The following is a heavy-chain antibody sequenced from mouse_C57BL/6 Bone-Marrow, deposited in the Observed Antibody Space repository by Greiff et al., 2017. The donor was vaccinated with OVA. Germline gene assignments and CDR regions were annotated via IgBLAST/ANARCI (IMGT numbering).Heavy chain of an antibody. CDR2: IDPSDSYT. Sequence: QVQLQQPGAELVRPGTSVKLSCKASGYTFTSYWMHWVKQRPGQGLEWIGVIDPSDSYTNYNQKFKGKATLTVDTSSSTAYMQLSSLTSEDSAVYYCAREYYGSSRYWYFDFWGTGTTVTVSS. J-gene: IGHJ1*03. V-gene: IGHV1-59*01. CDR3: AREYYGSSRYWYFDF. CDR1: GYTFTSYW. D-gene: IGHD1-1*01.